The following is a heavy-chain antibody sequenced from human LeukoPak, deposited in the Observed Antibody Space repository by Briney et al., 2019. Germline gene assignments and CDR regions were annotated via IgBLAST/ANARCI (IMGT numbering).Heavy chain of an antibody. CDR1: GYSFTTYW. D-gene: IGHD1-26*01. CDR3: ARLSAWWELNGGLDP. CDR2: IYPADSTA. J-gene: IGHJ5*02. Sequence: GESLKISCKASGYSFTTYWIGWVRQMPGKGLEWMGIIYPADSTAHYSPSFQGQVTISVDKSINTAYLQWSRLKASDTAMYYCARLSAWWELNGGLDPWGQGTLVTVSS. V-gene: IGHV5-51*01.